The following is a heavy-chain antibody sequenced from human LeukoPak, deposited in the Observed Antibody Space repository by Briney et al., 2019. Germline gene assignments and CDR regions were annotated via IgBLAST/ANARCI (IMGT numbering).Heavy chain of an antibody. CDR3: ARIGPILYYYDSSGYYGWFDP. CDR2: IIPIPGIA. D-gene: IGHD3-22*01. J-gene: IGHJ5*02. CDR1: GGTFSSYA. V-gene: IGHV1-69*04. Sequence: SAKVSCKASGGTFSSYAISWVRQAPGQGLEWMVRIIPIPGIANYAQKFQGRVTITADKSTSTAYMELSSLRSEDTAVYYCARIGPILYYYDSSGYYGWFDPWGQGTLVTVSS.